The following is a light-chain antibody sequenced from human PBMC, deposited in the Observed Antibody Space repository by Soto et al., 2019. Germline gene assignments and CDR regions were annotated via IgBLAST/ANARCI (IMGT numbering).Light chain of an antibody. Sequence: QSALTQRASVSGSPGQSITISCTGTSIDVGGYNYVSWYQQHPGKAPKLMIYDVSNRPSGVSNRFSGSKSGNTASLTISGLQAEDEADYYCSSYTSSSTLCVFGAGTKLTVL. CDR3: SSYTSSSTLCV. V-gene: IGLV2-14*01. CDR1: SIDVGGYNY. CDR2: DVS. J-gene: IGLJ2*01.